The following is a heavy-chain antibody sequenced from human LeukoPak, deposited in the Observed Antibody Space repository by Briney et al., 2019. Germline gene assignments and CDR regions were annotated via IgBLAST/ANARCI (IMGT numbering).Heavy chain of an antibody. CDR1: GYSFTSSW. D-gene: IGHD4-17*01. Sequence: GESLKISCKGSGYSFTSSWIGWVRQMPGKGLEWMGIVFPADSDTRYSPSLQGQVTFSADKSISTAYLQWSSLKASDSAMYYCARRGGAFDYWGQGTLVTVSS. V-gene: IGHV5-51*01. J-gene: IGHJ4*02. CDR3: ARRGGAFDY. CDR2: VFPADSDT.